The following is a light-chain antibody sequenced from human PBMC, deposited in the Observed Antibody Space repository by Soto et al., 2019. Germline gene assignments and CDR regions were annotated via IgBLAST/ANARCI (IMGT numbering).Light chain of an antibody. J-gene: IGLJ1*01. Sequence: QSALTQPASVSGSPGQSITISYTGTSSDIGSYNLVSWYQQHPGKAPKLLIYEVSGRPSGASHRFSGSKSGNTASLTISGLQTEDEPDYYRCSYGVFGTGTKVTVL. CDR3: CSYGV. V-gene: IGLV2-23*02. CDR1: SSDIGSYNL. CDR2: EVS.